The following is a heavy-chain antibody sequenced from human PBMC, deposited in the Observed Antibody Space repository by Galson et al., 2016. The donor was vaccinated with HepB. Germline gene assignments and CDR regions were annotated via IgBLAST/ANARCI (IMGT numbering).Heavy chain of an antibody. V-gene: IGHV3-23*01. CDR1: GFIFRHHA. CDR2: INGRGSTT. J-gene: IGHJ6*03. D-gene: IGHD5-24*01. CDR3: ARDHGPDGHNLYYYYMDV. Sequence: SLRLSCAGSGFIFRHHAMAWIRQAPGKGLEWVSGINGRGSTTYYADAVKGRFSTSRDNSKNTVFLQMDNLKVDDTAIYYCARDHGPDGHNLYYYYMDVWGKGTTVTVSS.